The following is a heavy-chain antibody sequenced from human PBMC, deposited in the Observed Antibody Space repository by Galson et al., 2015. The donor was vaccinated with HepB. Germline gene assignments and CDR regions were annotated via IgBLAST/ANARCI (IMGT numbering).Heavy chain of an antibody. CDR1: GGSISSYY. J-gene: IGHJ6*02. CDR2: IYDNGNT. CDR3: ARSYNYYFYGMDV. Sequence: KTLSLTCTVSGGSISSYYWSWIRQPPGKGLEWIGYIYDNGNTNYNPSLKSRVTISLDMSKNQFSLKLSSVTAADTAVYYCARSYNYYFYGMDVWGQGTTVT. V-gene: IGHV4-59*01. D-gene: IGHD1-26*01.